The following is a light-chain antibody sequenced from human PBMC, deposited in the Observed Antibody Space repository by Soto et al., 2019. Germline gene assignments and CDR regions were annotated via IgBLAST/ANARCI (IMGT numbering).Light chain of an antibody. V-gene: IGLV1-51*01. CDR1: SSNIGNNY. CDR3: GTWDSSLSALYV. Sequence: QSVLTHPPSVSAAPGQKVTISCSGSSSNIGNNYVSWYQHLPGTAPKLLIYDNNKRPSGIPDRFSGSKSGTSATLGITGLQTGDEADYYCGTWDSSLSALYVFGTGTKVTVL. J-gene: IGLJ1*01. CDR2: DNN.